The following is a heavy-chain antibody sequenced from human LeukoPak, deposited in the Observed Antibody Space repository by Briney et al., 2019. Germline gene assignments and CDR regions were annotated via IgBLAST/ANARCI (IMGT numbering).Heavy chain of an antibody. V-gene: IGHV3-21*01. J-gene: IGHJ4*02. CDR2: ISSSSSYI. D-gene: IGHD2-2*01. Sequence: PGRSLRLSCAASAFTFDDYAMHWVRQAPGKGLEWVSSISSSSSYIYYADSVKGRFTISRDNAKNSLYLQMNSLRAEDTAVYYCARAEYQLLHATDYWGQGTLVTVSS. CDR3: ARAEYQLLHATDY. CDR1: AFTFDDYA.